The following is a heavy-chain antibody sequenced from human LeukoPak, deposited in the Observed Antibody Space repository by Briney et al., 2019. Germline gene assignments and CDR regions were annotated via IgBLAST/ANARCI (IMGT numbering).Heavy chain of an antibody. D-gene: IGHD4-17*01. V-gene: IGHV3-30*18. Sequence: GGSLRLPCAASGFTFSRYDMDWVRQAPGKGLEWVAVISNDGSNKNYADSVKGRFTISRDNSKNTLYLQMNSLRAEDTAVYYCAKAVLNQDYGDLLDYWGQGTLVTVSS. CDR2: ISNDGSNK. J-gene: IGHJ4*02. CDR3: AKAVLNQDYGDLLDY. CDR1: GFTFSRYD.